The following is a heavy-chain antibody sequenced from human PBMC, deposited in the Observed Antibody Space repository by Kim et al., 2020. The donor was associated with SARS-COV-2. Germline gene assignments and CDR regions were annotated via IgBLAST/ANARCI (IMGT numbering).Heavy chain of an antibody. CDR3: ARVIVVGGSVGFDI. J-gene: IGHJ3*02. D-gene: IGHD2-15*01. CDR1: GFIFSDHY. V-gene: IGHV3-72*01. CDR2: IRNKVNSYTT. Sequence: GGSLRLSCTVSGFIFSDHYMDWVRQAPGKGLEWVGRIRNKVNSYTTEYAASVKGRFMISRDESQNSLYLQMNSLKTEDTAVYYCARVIVVGGSVGFDIWGQGTMVTVSS.